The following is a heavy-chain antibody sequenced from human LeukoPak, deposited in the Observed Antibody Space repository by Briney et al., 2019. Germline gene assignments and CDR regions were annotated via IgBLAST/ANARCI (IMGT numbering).Heavy chain of an antibody. CDR3: AREEGPYYDFWSGYSYGMDV. CDR2: ISSSGSTI. D-gene: IGHD3-3*01. CDR1: GFTFSDYY. V-gene: IGHV3-11*01. Sequence: GGSLRLSCAASGFTFSDYYMSWIRQAPGKGLEWVSYISSSGSTIYYADSVKGRFTISRDNAKNSLYLQMNSLRAEDTAVYYCAREEGPYYDFWSGYSYGMDVWGQGTTVTVSS. J-gene: IGHJ6*02.